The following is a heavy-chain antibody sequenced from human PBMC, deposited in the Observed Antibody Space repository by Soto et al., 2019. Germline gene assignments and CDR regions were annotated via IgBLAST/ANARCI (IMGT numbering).Heavy chain of an antibody. CDR1: GFSVRTNY. CDR2: FESGGSI. V-gene: IGHV3-53*01. Sequence: PGGSLRLSCAASGFSVRTNYMSWVRQAPGKGLEWVSVFESGGSIYYADSVKGRSIISRDYAKNTVYLQMNSLRADDTAVYYCARAGVTPHFFDYWGQGTLVTVSS. J-gene: IGHJ4*02. D-gene: IGHD2-21*02. CDR3: ARAGVTPHFFDY.